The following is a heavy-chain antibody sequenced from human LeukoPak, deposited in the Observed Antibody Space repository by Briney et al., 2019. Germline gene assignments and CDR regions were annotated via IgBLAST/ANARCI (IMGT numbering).Heavy chain of an antibody. CDR3: LQRFPESAMDA. D-gene: IGHD5-24*01. CDR1: GGSFSVYY. V-gene: IGHV4-34*01. J-gene: IGHJ6*02. CDR2: INHSGGT. Sequence: PSETLSLTCAVYGGSFSVYYWGWIRQAPGKGLEWIGEINHSGGTNYNPSLESRVIMSVDTSRKQFNLRLNSVTAADTAVYYCLQRFPESAMDAWGQGTTVTVSS.